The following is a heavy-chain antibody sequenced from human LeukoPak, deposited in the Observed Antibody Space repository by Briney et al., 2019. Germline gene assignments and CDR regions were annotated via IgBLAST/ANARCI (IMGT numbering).Heavy chain of an antibody. CDR2: ISSSSSHI. Sequence: PGGSLRLSCAASGFTFSSYSMNWVRQAPGKGLEWVSSISSSSSHIYYADPVKGRFTISRDNAKNSLYLQMNSLRAEDTAVYYCARGGLNSGPGSWFDPWGQGTPVTVSS. V-gene: IGHV3-21*01. D-gene: IGHD2-15*01. J-gene: IGHJ5*02. CDR3: ARGGLNSGPGSWFDP. CDR1: GFTFSSYS.